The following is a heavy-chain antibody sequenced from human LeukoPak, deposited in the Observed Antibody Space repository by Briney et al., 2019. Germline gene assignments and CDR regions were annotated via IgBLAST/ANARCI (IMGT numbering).Heavy chain of an antibody. CDR2: INHSGST. V-gene: IGHV4-34*01. CDR3: ARRGYSSGWPLGYFQH. J-gene: IGHJ1*01. D-gene: IGHD6-19*01. Sequence: SETLSLTCAVYGGSFSGYYWSWIRQPPGKGLEWIGEINHSGSTNYNPSLKSRVAISVDTSKNQFSLKLSSVTAADTAVYYCARRGYSSGWPLGYFQHWGQGTLVTVSS. CDR1: GGSFSGYY.